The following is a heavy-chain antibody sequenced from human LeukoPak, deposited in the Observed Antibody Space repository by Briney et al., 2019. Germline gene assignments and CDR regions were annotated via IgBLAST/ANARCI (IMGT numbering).Heavy chain of an antibody. Sequence: PGGSLRLSCAASGFTFSSYAMSWVRQAPGKGLEWVSAISGSGGSTYYADSVKGRFTISRDNSKNTLYLQMNSLRAEDTAVYYCAKGIAVAGTRPNYDYWGQGTLVTVSS. J-gene: IGHJ4*02. D-gene: IGHD6-19*01. CDR2: ISGSGGST. V-gene: IGHV3-23*01. CDR1: GFTFSSYA. CDR3: AKGIAVAGTRPNYDY.